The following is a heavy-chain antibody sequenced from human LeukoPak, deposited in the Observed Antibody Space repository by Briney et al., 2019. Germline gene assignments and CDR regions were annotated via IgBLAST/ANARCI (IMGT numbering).Heavy chain of an antibody. CDR2: IKQDGSAK. J-gene: IGHJ4*02. CDR3: ASGVGGNSGWYFAFDY. Sequence: PGGSLRLSCAASGFTFSGFWMSWVRQAPGKGLEWVANIKQDGSAKYYVDSVEGRFTISRDNAKSSLSLRMDSLRAEDTAVYYCASGVGGNSGWYFAFDYWGQGTLVTVSS. D-gene: IGHD6-19*01. V-gene: IGHV3-7*03. CDR1: GFTFSGFW.